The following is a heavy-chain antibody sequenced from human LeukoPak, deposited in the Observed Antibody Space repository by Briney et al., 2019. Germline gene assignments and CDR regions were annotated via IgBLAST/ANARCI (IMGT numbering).Heavy chain of an antibody. V-gene: IGHV3-7*04. Sequence: GGSLRLSCVACGFPFSSYWMTWVRQAPGKGLEWVANIKQDGSKKSYVDSVKGRFTISRDNAKNSLYLQMNSLRAEDTAIYYCTRVGYIDEGIDYWGQGTLVTVSS. CDR3: TRVGYIDEGIDY. D-gene: IGHD5-24*01. J-gene: IGHJ4*02. CDR2: IKQDGSKK. CDR1: GFPFSSYW.